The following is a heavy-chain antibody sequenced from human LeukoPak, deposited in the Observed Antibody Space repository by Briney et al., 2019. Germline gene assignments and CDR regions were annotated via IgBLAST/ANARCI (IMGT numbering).Heavy chain of an antibody. Sequence: SETLSLTCAVYNGSLSGYYWSWIRQPPGKGLEWIGEINHSGRTDYNPSLKSRVTISGDTSKNQFSLKLSSVTAADTAVYYCAREGGSSWYSRDFYYIDVWGKGTTVTVSS. CDR2: INHSGRT. CDR3: AREGGSSWYSRDFYYIDV. D-gene: IGHD6-13*01. V-gene: IGHV4-34*01. CDR1: NGSLSGYY. J-gene: IGHJ6*03.